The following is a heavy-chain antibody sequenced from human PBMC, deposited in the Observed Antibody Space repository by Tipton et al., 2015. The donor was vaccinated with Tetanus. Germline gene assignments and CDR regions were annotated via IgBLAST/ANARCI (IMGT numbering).Heavy chain of an antibody. Sequence: TLSLTCTVSGGSISSYYWSWIRQPPGKGLEWIGYIYYSGSTNYNPSLKSRVTISVDTSKNRFSLKLSSVTAADTAVYYCARANSSGRYNWFDPWGQGTLVTVSS. CDR2: IYYSGST. V-gene: IGHV4-59*01. J-gene: IGHJ5*02. CDR3: ARANSSGRYNWFDP. CDR1: GGSISSYY. D-gene: IGHD6-19*01.